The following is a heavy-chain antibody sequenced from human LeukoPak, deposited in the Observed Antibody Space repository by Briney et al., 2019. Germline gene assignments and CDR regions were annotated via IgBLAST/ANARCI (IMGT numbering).Heavy chain of an antibody. D-gene: IGHD2-2*03. CDR1: GFTFSSYA. CDR2: ISYDGSNK. V-gene: IGHV3-30-3*01. J-gene: IGHJ6*02. CDR3: ARDLGLDIVVVPAAKASYGMDV. Sequence: PGRSLRLSCAASGFTFSSYAMHWVRQAPGKGLEWVAVISYDGSNKYYADSVKGRFTISRDNSKNTLYLQMNSLRAEDTAVYYCARDLGLDIVVVPAAKASYGMDVWGQGTTVTVSS.